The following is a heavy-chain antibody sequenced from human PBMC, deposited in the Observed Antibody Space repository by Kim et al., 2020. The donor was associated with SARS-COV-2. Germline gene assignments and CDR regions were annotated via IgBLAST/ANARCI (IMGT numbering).Heavy chain of an antibody. J-gene: IGHJ4*02. CDR3: AKDGYCSSTSCYGVY. D-gene: IGHD2-2*03. CDR1: GFTFSSYV. CDR2: IGGSGGDT. Sequence: GGSLRLSCAASGFTFSSYVMTWVRQAPGKGLGWVSTIGGSGGDTYYADSVKGRFTISRDNSKNTLYLQMNSLRAEDTAVYYCAKDGYCSSTSCYGVYWGQGTLVTVSS. V-gene: IGHV3-23*01.